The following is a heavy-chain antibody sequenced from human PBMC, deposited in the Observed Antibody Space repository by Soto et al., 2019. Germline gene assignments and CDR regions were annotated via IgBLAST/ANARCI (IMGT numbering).Heavy chain of an antibody. J-gene: IGHJ3*02. D-gene: IGHD3-3*01. V-gene: IGHV1-69*13. Sequence: GASVKVSCKASGGTFSSYAISWVRQAPGQGLEWMGGIIPIFGTANYAQKFQGRVTITADESTSTAYMELSSLRSEDTAVYYCARGLTTIFGVVRRAAFDIWGQGTMVTVSS. CDR3: ARGLTTIFGVVRRAAFDI. CDR1: GGTFSSYA. CDR2: IIPIFGTA.